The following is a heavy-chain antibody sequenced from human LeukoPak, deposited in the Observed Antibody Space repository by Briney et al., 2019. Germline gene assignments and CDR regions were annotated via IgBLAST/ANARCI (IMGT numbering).Heavy chain of an antibody. CDR1: GGSISSYY. J-gene: IGHJ4*02. Sequence: SETLFLTCTVSGGSISSYYWSWIRQPPGKGLEWVGYIYYSGNTNYNPSLKSRVTISVDTSKNQFSLKLSSVTAADTAVYYCARCYYDSSGYYHLADYWGQGTLVTVSS. CDR2: IYYSGNT. CDR3: ARCYYDSSGYYHLADY. V-gene: IGHV4-59*08. D-gene: IGHD3-22*01.